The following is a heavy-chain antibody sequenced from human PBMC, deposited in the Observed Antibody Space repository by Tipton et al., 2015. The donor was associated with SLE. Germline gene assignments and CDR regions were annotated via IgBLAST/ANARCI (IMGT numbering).Heavy chain of an antibody. J-gene: IGHJ3*02. CDR1: GGSISSSSYY. CDR2: INHSGST. V-gene: IGHV4-39*07. Sequence: LRLSCTVSGGSISSSSYYWGWIRQPPGKGLEWIGEINHSGSTNYNPSLKSRVTISVDTSKNQFSLKLSSVTAADTAVYYCARGRGAFDIWGQGTMVTVSS. CDR3: ARGRGAFDI.